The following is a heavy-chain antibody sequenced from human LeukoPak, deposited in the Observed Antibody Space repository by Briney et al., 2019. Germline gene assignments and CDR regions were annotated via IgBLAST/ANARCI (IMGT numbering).Heavy chain of an antibody. Sequence: SETLSLTCAVSGDSITSHNWWSWVRQSPGKGLEWIGEIYHSGTTNYSPSLKSRVTISVDKSKNQLSLRLTSVTAADTAVYFCASCLFDYYFFDQWGQGTLVTVSS. CDR3: ASCLFDYYFFDQ. V-gene: IGHV4-4*02. CDR2: IYHSGTT. D-gene: IGHD3-10*01. J-gene: IGHJ4*02. CDR1: GDSITSHNW.